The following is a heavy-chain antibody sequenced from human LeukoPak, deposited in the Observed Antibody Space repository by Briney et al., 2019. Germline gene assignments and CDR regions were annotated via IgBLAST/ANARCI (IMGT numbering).Heavy chain of an antibody. Sequence: SETLSLTCAVYGGSLSGYYGTWIRQPPGKGLEWIGDINHGGSAVYNPSLKSRVIISVDRSKNQFSLKLTSMTAADTAVYYCAISSLTSWGQGTLVTVSS. V-gene: IGHV4-34*01. CDR2: INHGGSA. CDR3: AISSLTS. CDR1: GGSLSGYY. D-gene: IGHD3-16*02. J-gene: IGHJ5*02.